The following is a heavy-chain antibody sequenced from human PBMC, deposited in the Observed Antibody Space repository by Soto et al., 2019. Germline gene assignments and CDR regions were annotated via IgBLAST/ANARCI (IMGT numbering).Heavy chain of an antibody. CDR1: GFTLTRPY. Sequence: ASVKVSCQASGFTLTRPYIHRVRQAPGQGPEWMGWINAHSGDSIYAQKFQGRVTMTRDTSVSTAYMELRWLRYDDTAVYFCAGSTVLVTGSAPFDFWGQGALVTVSS. J-gene: IGHJ4*02. D-gene: IGHD2-21*02. CDR2: INAHSGDS. V-gene: IGHV1-2*02. CDR3: AGSTVLVTGSAPFDF.